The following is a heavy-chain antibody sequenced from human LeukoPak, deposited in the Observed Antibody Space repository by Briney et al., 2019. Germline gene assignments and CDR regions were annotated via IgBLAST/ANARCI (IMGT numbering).Heavy chain of an antibody. D-gene: IGHD1-14*01. J-gene: IGHJ4*02. CDR1: GFTVITND. Sequence: GSLRLSCAASGFTVITNDMTWVRQAPGKGLEWVSVLYPDGNTKNADSMQSRFTISRDNSKNTRYLEMNSLSPDDTAVYYCARGVEPLAANTLAYWGQGTLVT. CDR2: LYPDGNT. V-gene: IGHV3-53*01. CDR3: ARGVEPLAANTLAY.